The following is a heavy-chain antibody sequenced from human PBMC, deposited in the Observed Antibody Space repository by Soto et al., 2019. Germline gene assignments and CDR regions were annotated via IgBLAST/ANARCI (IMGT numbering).Heavy chain of an antibody. CDR1: GFTFSSYG. CDR2: ISYDGSNK. CDR3: AKDLDTYYYGSGSYYNSYTTGQVDY. D-gene: IGHD3-10*01. V-gene: IGHV3-30*18. Sequence: PGGSLRLSCAASGFTFSSYGMLWVRQVSGKGMEWMAVISYDGSNKYYADYVKGRLTISRDNSKNTLYLQMNSMRAEDTAVYYCAKDLDTYYYGSGSYYNSYTTGQVDYWGQGTLVTVSS. J-gene: IGHJ4*02.